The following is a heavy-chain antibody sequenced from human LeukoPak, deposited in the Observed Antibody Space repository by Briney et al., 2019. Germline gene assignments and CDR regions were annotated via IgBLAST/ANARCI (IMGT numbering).Heavy chain of an antibody. CDR1: GYTFTGFY. Sequence: ASVKVSCKASGYTFTGFYIHWVRQAPGQGLEWMGWINPNSGGTKYAQRFQGRVTMTRDTSISTVYVELSRLRSDDTAVYYCARSDSYTWFDPWGQGTLVTVSS. J-gene: IGHJ5*02. V-gene: IGHV1-2*02. D-gene: IGHD2-15*01. CDR2: INPNSGGT. CDR3: ARSDSYTWFDP.